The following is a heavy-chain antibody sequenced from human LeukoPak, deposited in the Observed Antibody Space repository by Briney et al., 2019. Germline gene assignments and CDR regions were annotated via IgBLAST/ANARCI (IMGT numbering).Heavy chain of an antibody. CDR2: MHYSGST. Sequence: SETLSLTCTVSGGSISSYYWSWIRQPPGKGLEWIGYMHYSGSTNYNPSLKSRVTISVDTSKNQFSLKLSSVTAADTDVYYCARLNNGYDHTFDYWGQGTLVTVSS. CDR1: GGSISSYY. V-gene: IGHV4-59*08. J-gene: IGHJ4*02. CDR3: ARLNNGYDHTFDY. D-gene: IGHD5-12*01.